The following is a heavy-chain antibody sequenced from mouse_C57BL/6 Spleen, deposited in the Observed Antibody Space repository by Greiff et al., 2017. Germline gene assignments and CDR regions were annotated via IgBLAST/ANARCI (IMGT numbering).Heavy chain of an antibody. CDR1: GYTFTSYW. CDR2: IDPSDSYT. V-gene: IGHV1-50*01. CDR3: ANYGSRFAY. J-gene: IGHJ3*01. D-gene: IGHD1-1*01. Sequence: QVQLQQPGAELVKPGASVKLSCKASGYTFTSYWMQWVKQRPGQGLEWIGEIDPSDSYTNYNQKFKGKATLTVDTSSSTAYMQLSSLTSEDSAVYYCANYGSRFAYWGQGTLVTVSA.